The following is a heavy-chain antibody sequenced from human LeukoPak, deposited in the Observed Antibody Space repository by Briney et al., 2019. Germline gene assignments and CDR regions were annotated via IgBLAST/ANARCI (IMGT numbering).Heavy chain of an antibody. CDR2: IKADGSEK. J-gene: IGHJ3*02. CDR3: QKTAYDILTGPNDAFDM. V-gene: IGHV3-7*01. Sequence: PGGSLRLSCASSGFTFSSYWMSWVRQAPGHGLEWLANIKADGSEKYYVDSVKGRFTISRDNTKKSLYLQMNSLRVDDTAVFYNQKTAYDILTGPNDAFDMWGRGTLVTVSS. CDR1: GFTFSSYW. D-gene: IGHD3-9*01.